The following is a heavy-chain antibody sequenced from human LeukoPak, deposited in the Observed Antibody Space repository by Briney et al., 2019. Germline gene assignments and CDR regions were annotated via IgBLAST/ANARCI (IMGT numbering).Heavy chain of an antibody. V-gene: IGHV3-7*01. CDR1: GFTFSSYS. CDR3: ARDFPYYYDTRGYYFDY. D-gene: IGHD3-22*01. Sequence: PGGSLRLSCAASGFTFSSYSMNWVRQAPGKGLEWVANIKQDGSEKYYVDSVKGRFTISRDNAKNSLYLQMNSLRAEDTAVYYCARDFPYYYDTRGYYFDYWGQGTLVTVSS. CDR2: IKQDGSEK. J-gene: IGHJ4*02.